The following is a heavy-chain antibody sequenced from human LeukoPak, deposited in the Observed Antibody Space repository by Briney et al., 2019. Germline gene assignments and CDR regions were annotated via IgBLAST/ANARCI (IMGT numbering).Heavy chain of an antibody. Sequence: SETLSLTCTVSGVSVSSGSYYWSWIRQPPGKGLEWIGFMSNSGHTDSSPSLKSRVTISLDTSKSQFSLKLNSVTAADTAVYYSARVSVAGTGPDYWGQGTLVTVSS. V-gene: IGHV4-61*01. J-gene: IGHJ4*02. CDR2: MSNSGHT. CDR3: ARVSVAGTGPDY. CDR1: GVSVSSGSYY. D-gene: IGHD6-13*01.